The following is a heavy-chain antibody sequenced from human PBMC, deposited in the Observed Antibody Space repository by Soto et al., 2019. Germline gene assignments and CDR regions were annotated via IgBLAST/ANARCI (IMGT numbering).Heavy chain of an antibody. V-gene: IGHV1-18*01. CDR1: GYSFTSYG. CDR3: ARHGCVQARFDP. D-gene: IGHD6-19*01. J-gene: IGHJ5*02. CDR2: ISAYNGNT. Sequence: QVQLVQSGAEVKKPGASVKVSCKASGYSFTSYGISWVRQAPGQGLEWMGWISAYNGNTNYAQKLQGKVTLTTDTSASHAYIDPRSLRSDHTAVYYLARHGCVQARFDPWGQGTLVTVSS.